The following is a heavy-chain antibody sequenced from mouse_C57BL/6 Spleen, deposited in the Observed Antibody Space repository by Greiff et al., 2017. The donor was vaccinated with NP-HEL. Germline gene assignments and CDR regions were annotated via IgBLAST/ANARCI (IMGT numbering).Heavy chain of an antibody. CDR2: IDPSDSYT. V-gene: IGHV1-59*01. Sequence: QVQLKQPGAELVRPGTSVKLSCKASGYTFTSYWMHWVKQRPGQGLEWIGVIDPSDSYTNYNQKFKGKATLTVDTSSSTAYMQLSSLTSEDSAVYYCAPDWYFDVWGTGTTVTVSS. CDR3: APDWYFDV. CDR1: GYTFTSYW. J-gene: IGHJ1*03.